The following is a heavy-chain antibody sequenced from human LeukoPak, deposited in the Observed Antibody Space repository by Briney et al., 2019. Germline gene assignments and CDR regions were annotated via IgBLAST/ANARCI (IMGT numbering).Heavy chain of an antibody. J-gene: IGHJ4*02. D-gene: IGHD3-10*01. CDR2: ISAYNGNT. CDR1: GYTFTSYG. Sequence: ASVTVSCTASGYTFTSYGISWVRQAPGQGLEWMGWISAYNGNTNYAQKLQGRVTMTTDTSTTTGYMELRSLRSDDTAVYYCARDYGAGSYGDYWGQGTLVTVSP. CDR3: ARDYGAGSYGDY. V-gene: IGHV1-18*01.